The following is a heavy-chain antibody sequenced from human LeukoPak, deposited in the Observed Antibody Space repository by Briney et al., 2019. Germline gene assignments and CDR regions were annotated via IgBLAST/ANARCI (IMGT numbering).Heavy chain of an antibody. CDR1: GGSISSGGYS. Sequence: SQTLSLTCTVSGGSISSGGYSWSWIRQHPGKGLEWIGYIYYSGSTYYNPSLKSRVTISVDTSKNQFSLKLSSVTAADTAVYYCARTGGNSDYWGQGTLVTVSS. CDR2: IYYSGST. CDR3: ARTGGNSDY. V-gene: IGHV4-31*03. D-gene: IGHD2-15*01. J-gene: IGHJ4*02.